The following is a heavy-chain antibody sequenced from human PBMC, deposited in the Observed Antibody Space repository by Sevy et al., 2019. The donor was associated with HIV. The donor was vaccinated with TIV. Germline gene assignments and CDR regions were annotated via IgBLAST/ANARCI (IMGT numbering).Heavy chain of an antibody. J-gene: IGHJ6*02. CDR1: GYTFTSYG. CDR2: ISAYNGNT. CDR3: AIDYGGYCSSTSCYNYYYYGMDV. V-gene: IGHV1-18*01. D-gene: IGHD2-2*02. Sequence: ASVKVSCKASGYTFTSYGISWVRQAPGQGLEWMGWISAYNGNTNYAQKLQGRVTMTTDTSTSTAYMELRSLRSDDTAVYYCAIDYGGYCSSTSCYNYYYYGMDVWGQGTTVTVSS.